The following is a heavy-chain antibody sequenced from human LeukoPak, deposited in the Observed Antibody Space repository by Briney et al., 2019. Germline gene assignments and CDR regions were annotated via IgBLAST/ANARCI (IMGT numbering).Heavy chain of an antibody. J-gene: IGHJ6*03. V-gene: IGHV1-8*03. Sequence: ASVKVSCKASGYTFNTFDIRWVRQATGQGPEWMGWVNPYNDKTVYAPKFQGKVSIASNNSINTAYMEFSGLKSDDTAVYYCARGRRLRGVASRPIYYYYYMDVWGGGTTVTVSS. CDR3: ARGRRLRGVASRPIYYYYYMDV. CDR2: VNPYNDKT. D-gene: IGHD3-10*01. CDR1: GYTFNTFD.